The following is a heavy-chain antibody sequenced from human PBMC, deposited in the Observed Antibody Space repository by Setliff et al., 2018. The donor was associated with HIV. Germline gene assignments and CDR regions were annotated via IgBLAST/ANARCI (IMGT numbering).Heavy chain of an antibody. V-gene: IGHV3-66*02. CDR3: AKLTKLKAAFPTDYLDP. J-gene: IGHJ5*02. CDR1: RLALSSNY. CDR2: LYPGGSA. Sequence: GGSLRLSCAASRLALSSNYMTWVRQSPGKGLEWVSTLYPGGSAYYADSIKGRFTVSRENAKNTLYLQMRSLRTEDTAVHFCAKLTKLKAAFPTDYLDPWGQGALVTVSS. D-gene: IGHD6-25*01.